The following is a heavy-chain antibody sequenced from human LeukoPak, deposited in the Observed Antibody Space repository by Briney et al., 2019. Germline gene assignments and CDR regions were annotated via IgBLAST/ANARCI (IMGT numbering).Heavy chain of an antibody. CDR3: ARGSSSWVIDY. CDR2: INHSGST. Sequence: PSETLSLTCAVYGGSFSGYYWSRIRQPPPQALEWIGEINHSGSTNYNPSLKSRVTISVDTSKNQFSLKLSSVTAADTAVYYCARGSSSWVIDYWGQGTLVTVSS. J-gene: IGHJ4*02. V-gene: IGHV4-34*01. D-gene: IGHD6-13*01. CDR1: GGSFSGYY.